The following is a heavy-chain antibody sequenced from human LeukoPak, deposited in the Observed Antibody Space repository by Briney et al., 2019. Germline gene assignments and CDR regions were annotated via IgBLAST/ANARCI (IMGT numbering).Heavy chain of an antibody. CDR2: INHSGST. CDR1: GGSFSGYY. D-gene: IGHD3-22*01. V-gene: IGHV4-34*01. CDR3: ARELYSSGYHDAFDI. Sequence: PSETLSLTCAVYGGSFSGYYWSWIRQPPGKGLEWIGEINHSGSTNYNPSLKSRVTISVDTSKNQFSLKLSSVTAADTAVYYCARELYSSGYHDAFDIWGQGTMVTVSS. J-gene: IGHJ3*02.